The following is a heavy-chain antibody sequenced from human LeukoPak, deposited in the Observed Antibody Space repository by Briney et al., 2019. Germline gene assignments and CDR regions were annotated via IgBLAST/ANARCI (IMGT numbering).Heavy chain of an antibody. CDR1: GGSISSGGYY. D-gene: IGHD3-22*01. J-gene: IGHJ3*02. V-gene: IGHV4-31*03. CDR3: ARVDSSDPAGAFDI. Sequence: TLSLTCTVSGGSISSGGYYWSWIRQHPGKGLEWIGYIYYSGSTYYNPSLKSRVTISVDTSKNQFSLKLSSVTAADTAVYYCARVDSSDPAGAFDIWGQGTMVTVSS. CDR2: IYYSGST.